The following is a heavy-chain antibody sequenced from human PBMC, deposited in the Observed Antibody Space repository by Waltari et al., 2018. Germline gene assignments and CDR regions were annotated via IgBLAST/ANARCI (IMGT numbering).Heavy chain of an antibody. J-gene: IGHJ4*02. Sequence: EVQLVESGGGLVQPGGSLRLSCAASGFTFSSYWRSWVRQAPGKGLEWVANIKQDGSEKYYVDSVKGRFTISRDNAKNSLYLQMNSLRAEDTAVYYCARDPYSSSSFYYWGQGTLVTVSS. D-gene: IGHD6-6*01. CDR1: GFTFSSYW. CDR3: ARDPYSSSSFYY. V-gene: IGHV3-7*01. CDR2: IKQDGSEK.